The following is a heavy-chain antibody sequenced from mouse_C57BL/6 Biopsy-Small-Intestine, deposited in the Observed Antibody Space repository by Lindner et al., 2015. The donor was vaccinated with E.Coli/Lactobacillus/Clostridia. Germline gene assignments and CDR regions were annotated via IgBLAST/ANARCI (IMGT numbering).Heavy chain of an antibody. J-gene: IGHJ2*01. CDR3: ARSYYDFDKWDY. CDR1: GYTFTNYY. CDR2: FYPRSGNT. V-gene: IGHV1-66*01. D-gene: IGHD2-4*01. Sequence: VQLQESGPELMKPGASVKLSCKASGYTFTNYYIHWVKQRPGQGLEWIGWFYPRSGNTKYNEKFKDKVTLTADTSSSTAYMQLSSLPSEDSAVYYCARSYYDFDKWDYWGQGTTLTVSS.